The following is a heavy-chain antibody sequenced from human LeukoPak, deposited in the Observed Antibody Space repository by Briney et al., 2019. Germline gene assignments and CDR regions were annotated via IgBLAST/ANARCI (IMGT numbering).Heavy chain of an antibody. CDR1: GFTFSSYA. V-gene: IGHV3-30-3*01. CDR3: ARAKGSGSYYYYGMDV. D-gene: IGHD3-10*01. CDR2: ISYDGSNK. Sequence: GGSLRLSCAASGFTFSSYAMHWVRQAPGKGLEWVAVISYDGSNKYYADSVKGRFTISRDNSKNTLYLQMNSLRAEDTAVYYCARAKGSGSYYYYGMDVWGQGTTVTVSS. J-gene: IGHJ6*02.